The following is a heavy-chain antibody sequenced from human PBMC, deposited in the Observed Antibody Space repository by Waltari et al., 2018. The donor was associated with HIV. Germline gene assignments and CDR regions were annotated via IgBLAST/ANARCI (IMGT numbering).Heavy chain of an antibody. D-gene: IGHD3-16*01. CDR1: GCSISGYY. CDR2: MSTSGST. Sequence: QVQLQESGPGLVKPSETLSLTCPVSGCSISGYYWSWIRQPGGKGLEWIGRMSTSGSTNYNASLESRVTMSVDTSKNQFSLKLSSVTAADTAVYYCARENDTSWRALGHWGQGTLVTVSS. J-gene: IGHJ4*02. CDR3: ARENDTSWRALGH. V-gene: IGHV4-4*07.